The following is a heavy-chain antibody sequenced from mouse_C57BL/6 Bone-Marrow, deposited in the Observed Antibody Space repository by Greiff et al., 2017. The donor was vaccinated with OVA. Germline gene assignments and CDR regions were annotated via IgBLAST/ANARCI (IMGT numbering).Heavy chain of an antibody. CDR1: GYTFTDYY. Sequence: EVQLQQSGPELVKPGASVKISCKASGYTFTDYYMNWVKQSHGKSLEWIGDINPNNGGTSYNQKFKGKATLTVDKYSSTAYMELRSLTSEDSAVYYGAREVIYYGNYEFAYWGQGTLVTVSA. D-gene: IGHD2-1*01. J-gene: IGHJ3*01. V-gene: IGHV1-26*01. CDR2: INPNNGGT. CDR3: AREVIYYGNYEFAY.